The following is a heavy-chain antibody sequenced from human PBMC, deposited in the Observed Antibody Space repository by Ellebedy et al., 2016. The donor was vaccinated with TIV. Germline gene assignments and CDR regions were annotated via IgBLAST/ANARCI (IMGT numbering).Heavy chain of an antibody. CDR1: GYTFTGYY. CDR2: INPNSGGT. Sequence: ASVKVSCXASGYTFTGYYMHWVRQAPGQGLEWMGWINPNSGGTNYAQKFQGWVTMTRDTSISTAYMELSRLRSDDTAVYYCARDTPTRIIGYADAGCYYGMDVWGQGTTVTVSS. V-gene: IGHV1-2*04. D-gene: IGHD2-15*01. CDR3: ARDTPTRIIGYADAGCYYGMDV. J-gene: IGHJ6*02.